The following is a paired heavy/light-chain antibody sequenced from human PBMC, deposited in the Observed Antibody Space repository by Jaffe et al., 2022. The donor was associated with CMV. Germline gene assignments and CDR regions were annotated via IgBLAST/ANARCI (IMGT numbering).Light chain of an antibody. Sequence: DIVMTQSPDSLAVSLGERATITCKSSQNVLFDSNNKNYLAWYQQKPGQPPKLLIYWASIRNSGVPDRFSGSGSGTDFTLTISSLQAEDVATYYCQQNYAIPLTFGGGTKVEI. V-gene: IGKV4-1*01. CDR1: QNVLFDSNNKNY. J-gene: IGKJ4*01. CDR2: WAS. CDR3: QQNYAIPLT.
Heavy chain of an antibody. CDR1: QFTLGNHW. V-gene: IGHV3-7*03. CDR3: AIDPRDNTPYSWFDP. J-gene: IGHJ5*02. Sequence: EVEVVESGGGLVQPGGSLRLSCAGSQFTLGNHWMNWLRQAPGKGLEWVANIKGNGGERNYVDSVKGRFTISTDSVKNTVYLQMNSLRVEDTAVYYCAIDPRDNTPYSWFDPWGQGTLVTVSS. D-gene: IGHD2-15*01. CDR2: IKGNGGER.